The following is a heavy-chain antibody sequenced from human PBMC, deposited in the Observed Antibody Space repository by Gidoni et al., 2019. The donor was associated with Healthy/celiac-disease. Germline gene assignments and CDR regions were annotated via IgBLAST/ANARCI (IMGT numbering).Heavy chain of an antibody. CDR1: GGSFSGYY. D-gene: IGHD3-22*01. V-gene: IGHV4-34*01. CDR2: INHSGST. J-gene: IGHJ3*02. Sequence: QVQLQQWGAGLLKPSETLSLTCAVYGGSFSGYYWSWIRQPPGKGLEWIGEINHSGSTNYNPSLKSRVTISVDTSKNQFSLKLSSVTAADTAVYYCAVDSSGYSGLHAFDIWGQGTMVTVSS. CDR3: AVDSSGYSGLHAFDI.